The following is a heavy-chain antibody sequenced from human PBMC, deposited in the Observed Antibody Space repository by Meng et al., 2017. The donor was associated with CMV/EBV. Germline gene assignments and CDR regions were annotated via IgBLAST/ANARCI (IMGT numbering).Heavy chain of an antibody. D-gene: IGHD6-13*01. CDR3: ARGSSSSWYKIFDY. J-gene: IGHJ4*02. V-gene: IGHV4-39*07. Sequence: SETLSLTCTVSGGSISSSRYYWGWIRQPPGKGLEWIGSIYYSGSTYYNPSLKSRVTISVDTSKNQFSLKLSSVTAADTAVYYCARGSSSSWYKIFDYWGQGTLVTVSS. CDR1: GGSISSSRYY. CDR2: IYYSGST.